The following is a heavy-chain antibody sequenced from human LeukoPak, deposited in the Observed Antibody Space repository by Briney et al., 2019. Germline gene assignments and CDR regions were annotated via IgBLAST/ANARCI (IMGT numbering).Heavy chain of an antibody. CDR1: GGSISSYYW. CDR3: AHQMPLGYVFDY. Sequence: TLSLTCTVSGGSISSYYWSWIRQPPGKALEWLALIYWDDDKRYSPSLKSRLTITKDTSKNQVVLTMTNMDPVDTATYYCAHQMPLGYVFDYWGQGTLVTVSS. D-gene: IGHD5-18*01. CDR2: IYWDDDK. V-gene: IGHV2-5*08. J-gene: IGHJ4*02.